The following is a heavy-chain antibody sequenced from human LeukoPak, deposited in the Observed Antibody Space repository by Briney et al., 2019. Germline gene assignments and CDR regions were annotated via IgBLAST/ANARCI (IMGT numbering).Heavy chain of an antibody. CDR1: GYTFTGYY. V-gene: IGHV1-2*02. CDR2: LDPKSGGT. Sequence: GASVKVSCKASGYTFTGYYLHWVRQAPGQGLEWMGWLDPKSGGTKYAQKFKGRVTMTRDTSISTLYMEINSLTSDDTAVYYCARDPSHYYYMDVWGKGPRSPSP. CDR3: ARDPSHYYYMDV. J-gene: IGHJ6*03.